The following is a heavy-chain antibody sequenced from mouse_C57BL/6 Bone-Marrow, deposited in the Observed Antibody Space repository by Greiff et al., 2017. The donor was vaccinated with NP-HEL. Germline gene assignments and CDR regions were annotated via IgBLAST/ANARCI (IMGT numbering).Heavy chain of an antibody. Sequence: VQLVESGAELARPGASVKLSCKASGYTFTSYGISWVKQRTGQGLEWIGEIYPRSGNTYYNEKFKGKATLTADKSSSTAYMELRSLTSEDSAVYFCARSLNGYGSSYWYFDVWGTGTTVTVSS. CDR2: IYPRSGNT. D-gene: IGHD1-1*01. CDR3: ARSLNGYGSSYWYFDV. V-gene: IGHV1-81*01. CDR1: GYTFTSYG. J-gene: IGHJ1*03.